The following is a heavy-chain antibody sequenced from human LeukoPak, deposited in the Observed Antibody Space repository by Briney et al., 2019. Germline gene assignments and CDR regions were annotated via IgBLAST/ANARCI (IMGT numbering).Heavy chain of an antibody. J-gene: IGHJ3*02. D-gene: IGHD1-26*01. CDR2: ISAYNGNT. Sequence: ASVKDSCKASGYTFTSYGISWVRQAPGQGLEWMGWISAYNGNTNYAQKLQGRVTMTTDTSTSTAYMELRSLRSDDTAVYYCARVGYSGSYFGRDAFDIWGQGTMVTVSS. CDR3: ARVGYSGSYFGRDAFDI. V-gene: IGHV1-18*01. CDR1: GYTFTSYG.